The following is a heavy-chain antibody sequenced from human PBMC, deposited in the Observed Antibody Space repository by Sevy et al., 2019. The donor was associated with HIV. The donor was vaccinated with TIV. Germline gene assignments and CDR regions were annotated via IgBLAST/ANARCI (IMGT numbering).Heavy chain of an antibody. CDR2: ISAYNGNT. V-gene: IGHV1-18*01. CDR3: ARAPPIYNSRVPLY. Sequence: ASVKVSCKASGYTFTSYGISWVRQAPGQGLEWMGWISAYNGNTNYAQKLQGRVTMTTDTSTSTAYMELRSLRSDDTAVYYCARAPPIYNSRVPLYWGQGTLVTVSS. D-gene: IGHD3-22*01. J-gene: IGHJ4*02. CDR1: GYTFTSYG.